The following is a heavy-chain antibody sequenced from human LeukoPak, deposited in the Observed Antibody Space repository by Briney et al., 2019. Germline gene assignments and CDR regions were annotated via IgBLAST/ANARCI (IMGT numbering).Heavy chain of an antibody. V-gene: IGHV4-34*01. CDR2: INHSGST. Sequence: ASETLSLTCAVYGGSFSGYYWSWIRQPPGKGLEWIGEINHSGSTNYNPSLKSRVTISVDTSKNQFSLKLSSVTAADTAVYYCARCKRGVNGVCPKGLGYWGQGTLVTVSS. D-gene: IGHD2-8*01. CDR1: GGSFSGYY. J-gene: IGHJ4*02. CDR3: ARCKRGVNGVCPKGLGY.